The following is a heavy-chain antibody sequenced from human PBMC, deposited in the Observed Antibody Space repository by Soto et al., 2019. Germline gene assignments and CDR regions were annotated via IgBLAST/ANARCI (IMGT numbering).Heavy chain of an antibody. V-gene: IGHV1-18*01. CDR2: ISTDKGKT. Sequence: QVQLVQSGPEVEKPGASVKVSCKTSGYTFTSYGISWVRQAPGQGLEWMGWISTDKGKTNYAQKFQGRVTMTTDTSTSTAYMELRSVASDDSAVDSCATRSSAFDYWGQGTLV. CDR3: ATRSSAFDY. J-gene: IGHJ4*02. CDR1: GYTFTSYG.